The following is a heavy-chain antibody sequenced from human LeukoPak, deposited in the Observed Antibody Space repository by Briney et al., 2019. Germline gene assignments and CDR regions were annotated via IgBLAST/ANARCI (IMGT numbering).Heavy chain of an antibody. J-gene: IGHJ4*02. CDR2: MNPNSGNT. CDR3: ARQGSGSYHIDY. Sequence: ASVKVSCEASGYTFTSYDIKWVRQATGQGLEWMGWMNPNSGNTGYAQKFQGRVTITRNTSISTAYMELSSLRSEDTAVYYCARQGSGSYHIDYWGQGTLVTVSS. CDR1: GYTFTSYD. D-gene: IGHD1-26*01. V-gene: IGHV1-8*03.